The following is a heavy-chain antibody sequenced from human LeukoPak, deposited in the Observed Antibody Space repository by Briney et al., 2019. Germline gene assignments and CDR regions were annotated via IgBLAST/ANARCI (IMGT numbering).Heavy chain of an antibody. D-gene: IGHD6-13*01. CDR1: GFTFSSYA. Sequence: PGGSLRLSCAASGFTFSSYAMSWVRQVPGKGLEWVSVISGSGGNTYYAGSVKGRFTISKGNSKNTVYLQMSSLRVDDTAVYYCAKAASSSWPSYYYGMDVWGQGTTVTVSS. CDR2: ISGSGGNT. V-gene: IGHV3-23*01. CDR3: AKAASSSWPSYYYGMDV. J-gene: IGHJ6*02.